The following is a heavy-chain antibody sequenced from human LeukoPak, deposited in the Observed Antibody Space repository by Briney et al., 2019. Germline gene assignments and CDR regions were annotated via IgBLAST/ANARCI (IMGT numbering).Heavy chain of an antibody. CDR3: ARLADRAAFDI. Sequence: GGSLRLSCAASGFTFSSYSMNWVHQAPGKGLEWVANIKQDGSEKYYVDSVKGRFTISRDNVKNSLYLQMNSLGAEDTAVYYCARLADRAAFDIWGQGTMVTVSS. D-gene: IGHD3-3*02. J-gene: IGHJ3*02. CDR1: GFTFSSYS. V-gene: IGHV3-7*01. CDR2: IKQDGSEK.